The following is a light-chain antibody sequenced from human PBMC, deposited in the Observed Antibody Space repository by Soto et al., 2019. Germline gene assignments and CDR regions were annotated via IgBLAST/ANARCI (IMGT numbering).Light chain of an antibody. CDR2: DVS. CDR3: SSYTTSNTRQIV. J-gene: IGLJ1*01. V-gene: IGLV2-14*03. Sequence: QSVLTQPASVSGSPGQSITISCTGTSSDVGGYNYVSWYQHHPGKAPKLIIYDVSNRPSGVSIRFSVSKSDNTASLTISGLQPEDEADYHCSSYTTSNTRQIVFGTGTKLTVL. CDR1: SSDVGGYNY.